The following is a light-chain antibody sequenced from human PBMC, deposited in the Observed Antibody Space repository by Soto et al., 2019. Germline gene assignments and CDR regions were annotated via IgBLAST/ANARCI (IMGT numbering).Light chain of an antibody. J-gene: IGKJ1*01. CDR3: QQYNSYSPGWT. CDR2: KAS. V-gene: IGKV1-5*03. CDR1: QSISSW. Sequence: DIQMTQSPSTLSASVGDRVTITCRASQSISSWLAWYQQKPGKAPKLLIYKASSLESGVPSRFSGSGSGTEFTLTISSLQPDDFATYYCQQYNSYSPGWTFGQGTKVEI.